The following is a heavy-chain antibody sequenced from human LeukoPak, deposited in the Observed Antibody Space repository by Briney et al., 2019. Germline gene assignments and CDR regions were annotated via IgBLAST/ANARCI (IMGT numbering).Heavy chain of an antibody. CDR3: AKNGFPYTVTRVGLDY. Sequence: GGSLRLSCAASRFTFSSYGMHWVRQAPGKGLEWVAVISYDGSNKYYADSVKGRFTISRDNSKNTLYLQMNSLRAEDTAVYYCAKNGFPYTVTRVGLDYWGQGTLVTVSS. V-gene: IGHV3-30*18. D-gene: IGHD4-17*01. CDR1: RFTFSSYG. CDR2: ISYDGSNK. J-gene: IGHJ4*02.